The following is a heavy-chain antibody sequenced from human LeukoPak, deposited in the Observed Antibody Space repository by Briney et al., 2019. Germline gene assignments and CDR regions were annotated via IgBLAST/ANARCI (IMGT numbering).Heavy chain of an antibody. J-gene: IGHJ4*02. D-gene: IGHD3-10*01. CDR3: ARQTGSGLFSLP. CDR1: GSSMSSDYY. Sequence: SETLSLTCTVSGSSMSSDYYWGWIRQPPGKGLEWIGSISDSGSAYYNPSLKSRVVISVDPSKKQFSLKVTSVTAADTAVYYCARQTGSGLFSLPGGQGTLVTVSS. V-gene: IGHV4-38-2*02. CDR2: ISDSGSA.